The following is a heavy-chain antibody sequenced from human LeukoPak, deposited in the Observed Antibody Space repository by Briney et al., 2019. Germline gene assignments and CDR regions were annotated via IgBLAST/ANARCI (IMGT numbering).Heavy chain of an antibody. D-gene: IGHD5-24*01. CDR1: GGTFSSYA. Sequence: SVKVSCKASGGTFSSYAISWVRQAPGQGLEWMGGIIPIFGKANYAQKFQGRVKITADESTSTAYMELSSLRSEDTAVYYCARGEMATIAVYWGQGTLVTVSS. CDR3: ARGEMATIAVY. CDR2: IIPIFGKA. J-gene: IGHJ4*02. V-gene: IGHV1-69*13.